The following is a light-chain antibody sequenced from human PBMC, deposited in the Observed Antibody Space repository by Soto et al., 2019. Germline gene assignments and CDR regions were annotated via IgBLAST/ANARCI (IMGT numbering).Light chain of an antibody. V-gene: IGKV1-33*01. J-gene: IGKJ3*01. CDR3: QQYDNLPRAT. CDR1: QDISNY. Sequence: DIQMTQSPSSLSASVGGRVTITCQATQDISNYLIWYQQKPGKAPKLLIYDASNLETGVPSRFSGSGSGTDFILTISNVQPEDTATYYCQQYDNLPRATFGPGTKVEIK. CDR2: DAS.